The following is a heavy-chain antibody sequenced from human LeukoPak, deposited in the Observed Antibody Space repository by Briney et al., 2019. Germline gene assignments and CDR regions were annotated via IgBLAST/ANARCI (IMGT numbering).Heavy chain of an antibody. D-gene: IGHD3-10*01. CDR2: IIPIFGTA. Sequence: SVKVSCKASGGTFSSYAISWVRQAPGQGLEWMGGIIPIFGTANYAQKFQGRVTITADKSTSTAYMELSSLRSKDTAVYYCARDEYGSGSYEVHYYYMDVWGKGTTVTVSS. J-gene: IGHJ6*03. CDR1: GGTFSSYA. V-gene: IGHV1-69*06. CDR3: ARDEYGSGSYEVHYYYMDV.